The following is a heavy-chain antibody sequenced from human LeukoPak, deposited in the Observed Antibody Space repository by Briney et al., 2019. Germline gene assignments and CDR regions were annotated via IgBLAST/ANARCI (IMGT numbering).Heavy chain of an antibody. D-gene: IGHD2-15*01. Sequence: GASAKGSCKASGYTFPSYYMHWVRQASRQGLEWMGIINPSGGSTSYAQKFQGRVTMTRDTSTSTVYMELSSLRSEDTAVYYCARDLVAATPGAMDWGQGTLVTVSS. J-gene: IGHJ4*02. V-gene: IGHV1-46*01. CDR3: ARDLVAATPGAMD. CDR2: INPSGGST. CDR1: GYTFPSYY.